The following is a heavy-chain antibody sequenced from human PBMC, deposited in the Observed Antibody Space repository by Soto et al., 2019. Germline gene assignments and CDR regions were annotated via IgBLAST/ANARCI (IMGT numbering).Heavy chain of an antibody. CDR3: AKDLLAYAVWSGYPFDP. CDR2: ISGSGGST. Sequence: EVQLLESGGGLVQPGGSLRLSCAASGFTFSSYAMSWVRQAPGKGLEWVSAISGSGGSTYYADSVKGLFTISRDNSKNTLYLQMNSLRAEDTAVYYFAKDLLAYAVWSGYPFDPWGQGNLVTVSS. J-gene: IGHJ5*02. CDR1: GFTFSSYA. V-gene: IGHV3-23*01. D-gene: IGHD3-3*01.